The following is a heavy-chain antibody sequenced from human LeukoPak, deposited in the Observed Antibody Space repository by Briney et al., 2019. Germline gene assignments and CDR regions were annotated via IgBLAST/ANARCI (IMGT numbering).Heavy chain of an antibody. D-gene: IGHD5-12*01. CDR1: GFTFSGYD. CDR2: ISIGGDT. V-gene: IGHV3-13*01. Sequence: GGSLRLSCAASGFTFSGYDMHWVRQGPGKGLEWVSAISIGGDTYYPGSVKGRFTISRENAKNSFYLQMNSLRAGDTAIYYCARAAVGCGLAFDIWGQGTVVIVS. J-gene: IGHJ3*02. CDR3: ARAAVGCGLAFDI.